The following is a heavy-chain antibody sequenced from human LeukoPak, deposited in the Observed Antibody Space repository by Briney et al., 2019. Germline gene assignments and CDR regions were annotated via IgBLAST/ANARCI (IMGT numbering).Heavy chain of an antibody. D-gene: IGHD3-22*01. J-gene: IGHJ4*02. CDR1: GYTFTSYG. CDR2: LSAYNGNT. CDR3: ARPYYYDSTGYYQYYFDY. V-gene: IGHV1-18*01. Sequence: ASVKVSCKASGYTFTSYGISWVRQAPGQGLEWMGWLSAYNGNTNYAQKLQGRVTMTTDASTSTAYMELRSQRSDDTAVYYCARPYYYDSTGYYQYYFDYWGQGTLVTVSS.